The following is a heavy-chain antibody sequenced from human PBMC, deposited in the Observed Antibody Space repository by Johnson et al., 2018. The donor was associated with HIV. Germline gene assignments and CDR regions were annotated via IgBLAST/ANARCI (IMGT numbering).Heavy chain of an antibody. Sequence: QVQLVESGGGVVRPGGSLRLSCAASGFTFDDYGMSWVRQAPGKGLEWVAVISYDGSIKYYVDSLKGRFTISRRNSKNTVYLQMNSLRAEDTAVYYCARGTGTTSAVFVAFDIWGQGTMVTVSS. J-gene: IGHJ3*02. CDR2: ISYDGSIK. D-gene: IGHD1-7*01. V-gene: IGHV3-30*03. CDR1: GFTFDDYG. CDR3: ARGTGTTSAVFVAFDI.